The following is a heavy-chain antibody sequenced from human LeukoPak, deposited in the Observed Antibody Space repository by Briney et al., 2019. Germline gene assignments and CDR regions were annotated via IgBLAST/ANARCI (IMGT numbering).Heavy chain of an antibody. J-gene: IGHJ4*02. V-gene: IGHV3-23*01. CDR2: SGSST. CDR3: AKSHYYGSGSYDY. CDR1: GFTFSSYA. D-gene: IGHD3-10*01. Sequence: GGALRLSCAASGFTFSSYAMSWVRQAPGKGLEWVSTSGSSTYYADSVKGRFTLSRDNSKNTLYLQMNSLRAEDTAVYYCAKSHYYGSGSYDYWGQGTLVTVSS.